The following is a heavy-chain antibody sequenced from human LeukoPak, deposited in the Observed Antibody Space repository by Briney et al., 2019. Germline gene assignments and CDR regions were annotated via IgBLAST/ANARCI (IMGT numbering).Heavy chain of an antibody. J-gene: IGHJ4*02. CDR2: ISGSGGST. V-gene: IGHV3-23*01. Sequence: GGTLRLSCAASGFTFSSYGMSWVRQAPGKGLEWVSAISGSGGSTYYADSVKGRFTISRDNSKNTLYLQMNSLRAEDTAVYYCAYSVAGTFFDYWGQGTLVTVSS. CDR3: AYSVAGTFFDY. D-gene: IGHD6-19*01. CDR1: GFTFSSYG.